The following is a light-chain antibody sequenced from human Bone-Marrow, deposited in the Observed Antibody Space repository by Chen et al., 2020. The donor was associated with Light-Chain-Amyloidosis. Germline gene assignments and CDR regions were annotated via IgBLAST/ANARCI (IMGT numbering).Light chain of an antibody. Sequence: SYELTQPPSVSVSPGQTARITCSGDDLPTKYAYWYQQKPGQAPVLVIHRDTERPSGISERFSGSSAGPTATLTVGGVQAEDEGDYHCQSADSSGSYEVIVGGGTKLTVL. CDR2: RDT. V-gene: IGLV3-25*03. CDR1: DLPTKY. CDR3: QSADSSGSYEVI. J-gene: IGLJ2*01.